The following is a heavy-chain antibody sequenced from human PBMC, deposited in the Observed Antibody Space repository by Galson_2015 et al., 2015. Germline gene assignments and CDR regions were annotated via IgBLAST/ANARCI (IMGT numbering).Heavy chain of an antibody. V-gene: IGHV2-5*01. D-gene: IGHD3-9*01. CDR2: IYWNDDK. J-gene: IGHJ4*02. CDR1: GFSLSTSGVG. CDR3: AHRRSYYDILTGYWFDY. Sequence: PALVKPTQTLTLTCTFSGFSLSTSGVGVGWIRQPPGKALEWLALIYWNDDKRYSPSLKSRLTITKDTSKNQVVLTMTNMDPVDTATYYCAHRRSYYDILTGYWFDYWGQGTLVTVSS.